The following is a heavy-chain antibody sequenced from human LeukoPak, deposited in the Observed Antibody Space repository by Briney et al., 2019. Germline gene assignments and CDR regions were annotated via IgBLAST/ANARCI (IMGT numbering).Heavy chain of an antibody. CDR3: ARSQQLTFDY. V-gene: IGHV1-69*01. Sequence: GSSVKVSCKASGGTFSSYAISWVRQAPGQGREWMGGIIPIFGTANYAQKFQGRVTITADESTSTAYMELSSLRSEDTAVYSCARSQQLTFDYWGQGTLVTVSS. D-gene: IGHD6-13*01. J-gene: IGHJ4*02. CDR1: GGTFSSYA. CDR2: IIPIFGTA.